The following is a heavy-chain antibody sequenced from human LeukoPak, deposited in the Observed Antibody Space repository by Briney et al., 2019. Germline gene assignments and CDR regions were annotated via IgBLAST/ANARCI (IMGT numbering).Heavy chain of an antibody. D-gene: IGHD3-9*01. CDR2: INWNGGST. J-gene: IGHJ5*02. V-gene: IGHV3-20*04. Sequence: PGGSLRLSCAASGFTFDDYGMSWVRQAPGKGLEWVSNINWNGGSTGYADSVRGRFTISRDNAKDSLYLQMNSLRAEDTALYYCAKGGVLRYFDWLFEWFDPWGQGTLVTVSS. CDR3: AKGGVLRYFDWLFEWFDP. CDR1: GFTFDDYG.